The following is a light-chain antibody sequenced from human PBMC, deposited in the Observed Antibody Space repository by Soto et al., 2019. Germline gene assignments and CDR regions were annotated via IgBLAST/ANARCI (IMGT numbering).Light chain of an antibody. V-gene: IGKV3-20*01. CDR2: GAS. Sequence: EIAWTQSPGTLSWSPGERATLSCRAGQSVSSNYLAWYRLKPGQAPRLLMYGASSRATGIPDRISGRGSGTDFTLTISRLEPEDFAVYYCHQYGSSPATFGQGTEVEIK. J-gene: IGKJ1*01. CDR1: QSVSSNY. CDR3: HQYGSSPAT.